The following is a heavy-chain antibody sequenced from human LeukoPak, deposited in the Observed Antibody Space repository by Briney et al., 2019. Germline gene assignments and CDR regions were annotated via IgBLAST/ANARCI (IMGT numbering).Heavy chain of an antibody. CDR2: FDPEDGET. CDR3: ARGDFWSGDYYYYMDV. Sequence: ASVKVSCKVSGYTLTELSMHWVRQAPGKGLEWMGGFDPEDGETIYAQKFQGRVTMTEDTSTDTAYMELSSLRSEDTAVYYCARGDFWSGDYYYYMDVWGKGTTVTVSS. J-gene: IGHJ6*03. CDR1: GYTLTELS. D-gene: IGHD3-3*01. V-gene: IGHV1-24*01.